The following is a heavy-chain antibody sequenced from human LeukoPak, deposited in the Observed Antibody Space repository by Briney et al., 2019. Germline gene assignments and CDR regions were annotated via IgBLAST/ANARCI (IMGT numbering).Heavy chain of an antibody. CDR2: IYYSGST. Sequence: SETLSLTCTVSGGSISSYYWSWIRQPPGKGLEWIGYIYYSGSTNYNPSLKSRVTISVDTSKNQFSLKLSSVTAADTAVYYCARPTVTNDPYFDYWGQGTLVTVSS. CDR1: GGSISSYY. V-gene: IGHV4-59*12. CDR3: ARPTVTNDPYFDY. D-gene: IGHD4-17*01. J-gene: IGHJ4*02.